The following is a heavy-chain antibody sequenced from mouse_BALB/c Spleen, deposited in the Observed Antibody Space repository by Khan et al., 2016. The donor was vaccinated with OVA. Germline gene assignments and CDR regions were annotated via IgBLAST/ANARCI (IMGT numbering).Heavy chain of an antibody. Sequence: QVQLQQSGAELVKPGASVKLSCKASGYTFSSYYMYWLKQRPGQGLEWIGEINPSNGGTNFNEKFKSKATLTVDKSSSTAYIPLSSLTSEDSAVYCCTRRETARATLWFAYWGQGTLVTVSA. CDR3: TRRETARATLWFAY. CDR2: INPSNGGT. V-gene: IGHV1S81*02. CDR1: GYTFSSYY. J-gene: IGHJ3*01. D-gene: IGHD3-2*01.